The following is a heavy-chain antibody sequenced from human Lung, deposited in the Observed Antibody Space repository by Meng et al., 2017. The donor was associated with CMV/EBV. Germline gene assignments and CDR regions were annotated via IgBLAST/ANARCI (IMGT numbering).Heavy chain of an antibody. CDR3: AKDRDCSSTSCSIRLDY. Sequence: ESXKISXAASGFTFSSYAMSWVRQAPGKGLEWVSVIYSGGSSTYYADSVKGRFTISRDNSKNTLYLQMNSLRAEDTAVYYCAKDRDCSSTSCSIRLDYWGQGTLVTVSS. CDR2: IYSGGSST. CDR1: GFTFSSYA. J-gene: IGHJ4*02. D-gene: IGHD2-2*01. V-gene: IGHV3-23*03.